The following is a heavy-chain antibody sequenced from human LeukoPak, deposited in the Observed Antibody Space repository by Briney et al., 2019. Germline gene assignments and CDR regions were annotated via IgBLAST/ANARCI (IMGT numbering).Heavy chain of an antibody. CDR1: GFTFSSYS. CDR3: ARDRTDDYDVNLDY. J-gene: IGHJ4*02. Sequence: PGGSLRLSCATSGFTFSSYSMNWVRQAPGKGLEWVSYISSSSGTIYYAGSVKGRFTISRDNAKNSLSLQMNSLRAEDTAVYYCARDRTDDYDVNLDYWGQGTLVTVSS. CDR2: ISSSSGTI. V-gene: IGHV3-48*01. D-gene: IGHD5-12*01.